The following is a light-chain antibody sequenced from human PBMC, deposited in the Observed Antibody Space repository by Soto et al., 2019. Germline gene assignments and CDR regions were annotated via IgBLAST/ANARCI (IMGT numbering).Light chain of an antibody. Sequence: AIRMTQSPSSFSASTGDRVTITCRASQGISSYLASYQQKPGKAPKLLSYAASTLQIGVPSRFSGSGSGTDFTLTISCLQAEDFATYYCQQYYSYPRTFGQGTKVEVK. V-gene: IGKV1-8*01. CDR1: QGISSY. J-gene: IGKJ1*01. CDR2: AAS. CDR3: QQYYSYPRT.